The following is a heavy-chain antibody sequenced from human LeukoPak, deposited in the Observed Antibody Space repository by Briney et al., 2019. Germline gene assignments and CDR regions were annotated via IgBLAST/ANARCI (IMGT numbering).Heavy chain of an antibody. CDR2: INHSGST. CDR1: GGSFSGYY. J-gene: IGHJ4*02. D-gene: IGHD5-18*01. Sequence: SETLSLTCAVYGGSFSGYYWSWIRQPPGKGLEWIGEINHSGSTNYNPSLKSRVTISVDTSKNQFSLKLSSVTAADTAVYYCARGYSYGVRVDYWGQGTLVTVSS. CDR3: ARGYSYGVRVDY. V-gene: IGHV4-34*01.